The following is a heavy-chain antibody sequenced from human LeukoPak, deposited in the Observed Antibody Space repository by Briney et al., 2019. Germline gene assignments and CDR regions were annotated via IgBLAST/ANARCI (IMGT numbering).Heavy chain of an antibody. V-gene: IGHV3-7*01. CDR3: ARGGSNFDY. CDR2: IKQDGSEK. J-gene: IGHJ4*02. Sequence: GGSLRLSPAPSGFALSTFWMTSAPPAPGEGLEWVANIKQDGSEKYYVDSVKGRFTISRDDAMNSLYLQMNSLRAEDTAVYYCARGGSNFDYWGQGTLVTVSS. CDR1: GFALSTFW.